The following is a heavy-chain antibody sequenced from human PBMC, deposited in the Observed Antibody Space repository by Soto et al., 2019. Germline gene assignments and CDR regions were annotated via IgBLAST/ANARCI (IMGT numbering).Heavy chain of an antibody. CDR2: IYYSGST. J-gene: IGHJ4*02. CDR1: GGSSISSSYY. CDR3: AGCNFNYYDSSGYYPLFDY. V-gene: IGHV4-39*01. D-gene: IGHD3-22*01. Sequence: SETHSLTSTVSGGSSISSSYYWGWIRKPPGKGLEWIGSIYYSGSTYYNPSLKSRVTISVDTSKNQFSLKLSSVTAADTAVYYCAGCNFNYYDSSGYYPLFDYWGQGTLVTVSS.